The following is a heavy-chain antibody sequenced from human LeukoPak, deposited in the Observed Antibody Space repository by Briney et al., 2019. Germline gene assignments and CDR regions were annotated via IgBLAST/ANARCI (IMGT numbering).Heavy chain of an antibody. V-gene: IGHV1-3*01. CDR1: GYTFTSYA. CDR3: ARPYYGDDLDA. J-gene: IGHJ6*02. Sequence: ASVKVSCKASGYTFTSYAIHWVRQAPGQRLEWMGWINAGTSNRKYSQKFQDRVTITRETSATTAYMELSSLRSEDTAVYYCARPYYGDDLDAWGQGTTVTVSS. D-gene: IGHD4-17*01. CDR2: INAGTSNR.